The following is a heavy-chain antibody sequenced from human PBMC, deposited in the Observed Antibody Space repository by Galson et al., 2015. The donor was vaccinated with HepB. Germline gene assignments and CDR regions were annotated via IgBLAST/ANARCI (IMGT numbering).Heavy chain of an antibody. CDR3: AKDMSSGSYYSFSGYYYGMDV. V-gene: IGHV3-23*01. J-gene: IGHJ6*02. CDR1: GFTFSSYA. D-gene: IGHD1-26*01. CDR2: ISGSGGST. Sequence: SLRLSCAASGFTFSSYAMSWVRQAPGKGLEWVSAISGSGGSTYYADSVKGRFTISRDSSKNTLYLQMNSLRAEDTAVYYCAKDMSSGSYYSFSGYYYGMDVWGQGTTVTVSS.